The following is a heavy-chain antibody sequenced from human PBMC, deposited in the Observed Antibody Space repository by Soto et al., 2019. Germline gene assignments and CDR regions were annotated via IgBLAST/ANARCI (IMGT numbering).Heavy chain of an antibody. J-gene: IGHJ4*02. CDR2: IYHSGST. D-gene: IGHD5-12*01. V-gene: IGHV4-30-2*02. Sequence: SETLSLTCAVSGGSISSGGYSWSWIRQPPGKGLEWIGYIYHSGSTYYNPSLKSRVTISVDRSKNHFSLRLNSVTAADTAVYYCAGGTDGKKVAYWGQGALVTVSS. CDR3: AGGTDGKKVAY. CDR1: GGSISSGGYS.